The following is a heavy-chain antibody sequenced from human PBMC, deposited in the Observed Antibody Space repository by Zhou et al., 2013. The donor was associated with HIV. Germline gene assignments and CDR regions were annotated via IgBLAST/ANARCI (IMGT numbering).Heavy chain of an antibody. Sequence: VQLVQSGNVLKRPGSSVKISCKTSGGTFENYPISWVRQAPGHGLEWVGGVIPVLQIAHYSQKFQGRVTVSADKSKTISYLELTSLRSEDTAYYFCASGTHDLRALSWLSDNWGQGTLVIVSS. CDR1: GGTFENYP. J-gene: IGHJ4*02. CDR2: VIPVLQIA. CDR3: ASGTHDLRALSWLSDN. D-gene: IGHD3-9*01. V-gene: IGHV1-69*14.